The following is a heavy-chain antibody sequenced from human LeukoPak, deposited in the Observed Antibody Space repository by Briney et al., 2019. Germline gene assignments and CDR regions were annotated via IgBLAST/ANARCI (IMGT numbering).Heavy chain of an antibody. J-gene: IGHJ4*02. Sequence: GGSLRLSCAASGFTFRSYPMTWVRQAPGKGLEWVSTISSEGSNSHYADSVRGRFSISRDQSKNTVHLQMNSLRAEDTAVYYCARGGNRFGGFYFDYWGQGTLVTVSS. CDR2: ISSEGSNS. V-gene: IGHV3-23*01. CDR3: ARGGNRFGGFYFDY. CDR1: GFTFRSYP. D-gene: IGHD3-10*01.